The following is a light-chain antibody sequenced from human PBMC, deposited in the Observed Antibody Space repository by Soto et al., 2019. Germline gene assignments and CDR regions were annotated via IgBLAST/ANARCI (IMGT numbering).Light chain of an antibody. V-gene: IGKV3-15*01. J-gene: IGKJ1*01. CDR1: QSVSSK. Sequence: EIVMTQSPATLSVSPGERATLSCRASQSVSSKLAWYQQKPGQAPWLLIYGASTRATGIPARFSGSGSGTEFTLTISSLQSEDFAVYYCQQYNSWPRTFGQGTKVEIK. CDR2: GAS. CDR3: QQYNSWPRT.